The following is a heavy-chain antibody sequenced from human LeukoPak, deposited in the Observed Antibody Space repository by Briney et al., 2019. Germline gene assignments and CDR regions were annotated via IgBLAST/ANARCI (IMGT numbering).Heavy chain of an antibody. CDR1: GGSISSYY. J-gene: IGHJ3*02. CDR2: IYYSGST. V-gene: IGHV4-59*01. CDR3: ARDLHYAFDI. Sequence: PSETLCLTCTVSGGSISSYYWSWIRQPPGKGLEWIGYIYYSGSTNYNPSLKSRVTISVDTSKNQFSLKLSSVTAADTAVYYCARDLHYAFDIWGQGTMVTVSS.